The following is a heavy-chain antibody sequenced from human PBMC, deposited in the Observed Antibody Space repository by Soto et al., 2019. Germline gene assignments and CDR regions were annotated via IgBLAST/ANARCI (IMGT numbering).Heavy chain of an antibody. D-gene: IGHD3-10*01. CDR1: RGSFSGYY. V-gene: IGHV4-34*01. CDR2: INHSGST. J-gene: IGHJ6*02. Sequence: SETLSLTCAVYRGSFSGYYWSWIRQPPGKGLELIGEINHSGSTNYNPSLKSRVTILVDTSKNQFSLKLSSVTAADTAVYYCARGLGVTMVRGVSGGSCMDVWGQGTTVTVSS. CDR3: ARGLGVTMVRGVSGGSCMDV.